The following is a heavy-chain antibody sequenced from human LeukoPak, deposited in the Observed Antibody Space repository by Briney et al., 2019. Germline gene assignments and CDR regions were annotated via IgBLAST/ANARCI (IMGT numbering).Heavy chain of an antibody. CDR1: GGSISSYY. Sequence: SETLSLTCTVSGGSISSYYWSWIRQPPGQGLEWIGYIYYSGSTNYHTSLKSRVTISVDTSNNQFSLKLSSVTAADTAVYYCARDNRYSYGYSQFDPWGQGSLVTVSS. J-gene: IGHJ5*02. CDR2: IYYSGST. V-gene: IGHV4-59*01. D-gene: IGHD5-18*01. CDR3: ARDNRYSYGYSQFDP.